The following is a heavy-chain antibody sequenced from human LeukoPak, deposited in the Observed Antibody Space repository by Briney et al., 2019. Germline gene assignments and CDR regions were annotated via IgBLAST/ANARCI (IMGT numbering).Heavy chain of an antibody. D-gene: IGHD3-3*01. CDR3: ARMAYDFWSGYYFDY. CDR1: GYTFTSYA. J-gene: IGHJ4*02. CDR2: INTNTGNP. V-gene: IGHV7-4-1*02. Sequence: ASVKVSCKASGYTFTSYAMNWVRQAPGQGLEWMGWINTNTGNPTYAQGFTGRFVFSLDTSVSTAYLQISSLKAEDTAVYYCARMAYDFWSGYYFDYWGQGTLLTVSS.